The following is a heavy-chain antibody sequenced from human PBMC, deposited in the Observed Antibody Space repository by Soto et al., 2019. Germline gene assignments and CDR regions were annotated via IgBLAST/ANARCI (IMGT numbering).Heavy chain of an antibody. CDR1: GGSISSSSYY. D-gene: IGHD2-8*01. CDR2: IYYSGST. CDR3: ARDRDSSNGYYYYGMDV. J-gene: IGHJ6*02. Sequence: PSETLSLTCTVSGGSISSSSYYWGWIRQHPGKGLEWIGNIYYSGSTYYNPSLKSRVTISVDTSKNQFSLKLSSVTAADTAVYYCARDRDSSNGYYYYGMDVWGQGTTVTVSS. V-gene: IGHV4-31*03.